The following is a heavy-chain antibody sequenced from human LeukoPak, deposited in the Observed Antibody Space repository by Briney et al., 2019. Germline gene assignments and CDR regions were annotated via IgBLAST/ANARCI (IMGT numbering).Heavy chain of an antibody. D-gene: IGHD3-9*01. CDR3: ASVYYDILTGSIDAFDI. CDR2: IYYSGST. J-gene: IGHJ3*02. V-gene: IGHV4-39*01. Sequence: PSETLSLTCTVSGGSISSSSYYWGWIRQPPGKGLEWIGSIYYSGSTYYNPSLKSRVTISVDTSKNQFSLKLSSVTAADTAVYYCASVYYDILTGSIDAFDIWGQGTMVTVSS. CDR1: GGSISSSSYY.